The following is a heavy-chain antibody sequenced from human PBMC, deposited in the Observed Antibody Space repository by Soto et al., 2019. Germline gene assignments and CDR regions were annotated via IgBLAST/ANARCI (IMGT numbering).Heavy chain of an antibody. V-gene: IGHV4-4*07. CDR3: AREGSYSAYNFAHGIQLWSFDF. Sequence: SETLSLTCTVSGGSINTFYWSWVRQPAGKGLEWIGRIFSSGSTSLNPSLESRVAMSVDTSKNHFSLNLSSVTAADMAVYYCAREGSYSAYNFAHGIQLWSFDFWGQGAMVT. D-gene: IGHD5-12*01. CDR1: GGSINTFY. CDR2: IFSSGST. J-gene: IGHJ4*02.